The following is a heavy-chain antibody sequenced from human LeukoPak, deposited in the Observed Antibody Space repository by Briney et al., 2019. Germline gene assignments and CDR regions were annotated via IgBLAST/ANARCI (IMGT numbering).Heavy chain of an antibody. CDR1: GYSFISYW. CDR2: IYPGDSDT. V-gene: IGHV5-51*01. Sequence: GESLKISCKGSGYSFISYWIGWVRQMPGKGLEWMGIIYPGDSDTRYSPSLQGQVTISADKSISTAYLQWSSLKASDTAMYFCARRPGPYDSSGPNAFDIWGPGTMVTVSS. CDR3: ARRPGPYDSSGPNAFDI. D-gene: IGHD3-22*01. J-gene: IGHJ3*02.